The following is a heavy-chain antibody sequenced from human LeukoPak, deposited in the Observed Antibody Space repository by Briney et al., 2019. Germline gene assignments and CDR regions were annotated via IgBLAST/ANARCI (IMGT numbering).Heavy chain of an antibody. CDR3: ARDLVAVAGTGMDV. CDR1: GFTFSSYS. V-gene: IGHV3-21*01. J-gene: IGHJ6*02. D-gene: IGHD6-19*01. Sequence: GGSLRLSCAASGFTFSSYSMNWVRQAPGKGLEWVSSISSSSSYIYYADSVKGRFTISRDNAKNSLYLQVNSLRAEDTAVYYCARDLVAVAGTGMDVWGQGTTVTVSS. CDR2: ISSSSSYI.